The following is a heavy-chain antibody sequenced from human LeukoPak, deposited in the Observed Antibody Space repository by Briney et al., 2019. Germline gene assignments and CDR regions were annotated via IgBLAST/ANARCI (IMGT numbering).Heavy chain of an antibody. CDR3: AGEEYGFEP. Sequence: ASVKVSCKASGYTTTVYCMPCVQQAPGQGLEWMGWINPKSGGTNYAQKFQGRVTMTRDTSIHTAYMELSRLRSDVMAVHYCAGEEYGFEPWGQGTLVTVSS. V-gene: IGHV1-2*02. CDR1: GYTTTVYC. J-gene: IGHJ5*02. CDR2: INPKSGGT. D-gene: IGHD2-2*01.